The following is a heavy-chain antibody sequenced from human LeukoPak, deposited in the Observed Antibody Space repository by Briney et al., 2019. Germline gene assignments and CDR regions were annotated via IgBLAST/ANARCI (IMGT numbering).Heavy chain of an antibody. CDR3: AKDAACSGGSCYHPNWYFDL. D-gene: IGHD2-15*01. CDR2: INSDGSST. J-gene: IGHJ2*01. CDR1: GFTFSSYW. Sequence: PGGSLRLSCAASGFTFSSYWMHWVRQAPGKGLVWVSRINSDGSSTSYADSVKGRFTISRDNAKNTLYLQMNSLRAEDTAVYYCAKDAACSGGSCYHPNWYFDLWGRGTLVTVSS. V-gene: IGHV3-74*01.